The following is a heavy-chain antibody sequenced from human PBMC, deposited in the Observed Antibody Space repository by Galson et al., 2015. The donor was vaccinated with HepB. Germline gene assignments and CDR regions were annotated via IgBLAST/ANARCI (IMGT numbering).Heavy chain of an antibody. J-gene: IGHJ3*02. D-gene: IGHD3-9*01. V-gene: IGHV3-43D*03. CDR2: ISWDGGST. CDR3: AKDTHNNAGHDILTPLHAFDI. Sequence: SLRLSCAASGFTFDDYAMHWVRQAPGKGLEWVSLISWDGGSTYYADSVKGRFTISRDNSKNSLYLQMNSLRAEDTALYYCAKDTHNNAGHDILTPLHAFDIWGQGTMVTVSS. CDR1: GFTFDDYA.